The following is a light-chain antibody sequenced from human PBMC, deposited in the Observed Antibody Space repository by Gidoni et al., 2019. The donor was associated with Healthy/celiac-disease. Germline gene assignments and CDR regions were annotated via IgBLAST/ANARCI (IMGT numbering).Light chain of an antibody. V-gene: IGLV2-14*03. CDR3: SSYTSSSTV. Sequence: QSALTQPASVSGSPGQSITISCTGTSSDVCGYNYVSCYQQHPGKAPKLMIYDVSNRPSGVSNRFSGSKSGNTASLTISGLQAEDEADYYCSSYTSSSTVFGGGTKLTVL. CDR1: SSDVCGYNY. J-gene: IGLJ2*01. CDR2: DVS.